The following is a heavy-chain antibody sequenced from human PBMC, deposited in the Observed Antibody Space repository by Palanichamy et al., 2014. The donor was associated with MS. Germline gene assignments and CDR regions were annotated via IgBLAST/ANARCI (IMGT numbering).Heavy chain of an antibody. V-gene: IGHV4-38-2*01. Sequence: QVHLQESGPRLVKPSETLSLTCGVSGYFIGNGYHWAWLRQSPDRGLECLGHADHGGGTYFHPSFQSRLAISVDTSRNQFSLALRSTTAADTAVYYCARFGRNDATGLYFGLDYWGPGSLVTVSS. CDR1: GYFIGNGYH. CDR2: ADHGGGT. J-gene: IGHJ4*02. CDR3: ARFGRNDATGLYFGLDY. D-gene: IGHD3-9*01.